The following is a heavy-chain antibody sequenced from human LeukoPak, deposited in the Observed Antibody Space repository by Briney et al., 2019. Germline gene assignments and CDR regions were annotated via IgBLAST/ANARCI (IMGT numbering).Heavy chain of an antibody. CDR2: IGTYDGNT. Sequence: ASVKVSCKTSVYSFIDYIIAWVRQTPGQRLECLGWIGTYDGNTSYAQKVQGRVTMTTDTSASTAYLELRSLRSDDTALYYCARLMDNNYDGSAFDYWGQGTLVTVSS. J-gene: IGHJ4*02. D-gene: IGHD3-22*01. V-gene: IGHV1-18*01. CDR3: ARLMDNNYDGSAFDY. CDR1: VYSFIDYI.